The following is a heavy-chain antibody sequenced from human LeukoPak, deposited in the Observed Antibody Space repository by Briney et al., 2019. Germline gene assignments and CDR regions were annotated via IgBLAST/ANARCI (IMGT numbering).Heavy chain of an antibody. V-gene: IGHV4-38-2*01. CDR2: TYHSGST. J-gene: IGHJ4*02. Sequence: SETLSLTCSVSGYSISSGYYWGSIRQPPGKGLEWIWTTYHSGSTYYNPSLKSRVTISVDTFRNHFSLNVSSVTAADTAVYYCARSLNPVAGGYYFDYWGQGTLVTVSS. CDR3: ARSLNPVAGGYYFDY. CDR1: GYSISSGYY. D-gene: IGHD6-19*01.